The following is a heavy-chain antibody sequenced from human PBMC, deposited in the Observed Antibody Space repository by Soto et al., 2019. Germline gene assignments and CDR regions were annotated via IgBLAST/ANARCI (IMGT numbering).Heavy chain of an antibody. Sequence: GGSLRLSCAASGFTFSSYAMHWFRQAPGKGLEWVAVISYDGSNKYYADSVKGRFTISRDNSKNTQYLQMSSLRADDTAVYYCVKGEYYYDSSGYYHFDYWGQGTLVTVSS. CDR3: VKGEYYYDSSGYYHFDY. V-gene: IGHV3-30*14. D-gene: IGHD3-22*01. CDR1: GFTFSSYA. CDR2: ISYDGSNK. J-gene: IGHJ4*02.